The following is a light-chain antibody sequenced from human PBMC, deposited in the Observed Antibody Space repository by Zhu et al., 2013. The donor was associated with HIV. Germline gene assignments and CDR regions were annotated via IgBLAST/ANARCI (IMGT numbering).Light chain of an antibody. CDR1: QSLLHSNGYNY. J-gene: IGKJ2*01. CDR3: MQSLQTPKT. Sequence: DIVMTQSPLSLLVTPGEPASISCRSSQSLLHSNGYNYLDWYLQKPGQSPQLLIYLGSNQASGVPDRFSGSGSGTDFTLKISRVEAEDVGVYYCMQSLQTPKTFGQGTKLEIK. V-gene: IGKV2-28*01. CDR2: LGS.